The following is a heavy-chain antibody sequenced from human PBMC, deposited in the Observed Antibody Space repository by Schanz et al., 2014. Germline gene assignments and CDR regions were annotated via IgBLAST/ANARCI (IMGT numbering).Heavy chain of an antibody. D-gene: IGHD4-17*01. J-gene: IGHJ4*02. Sequence: QVRLVQSGAELKMPGATVKVSCETSGYTFTNYGVSWVRQAPGQGLEWMGWISPYNGNTKYAEKLEDRVTMTTDISTSTAYMQLRSLTSDDTAVYYCARVVRSDYLSELDFWGQGTQVIVSS. CDR3: ARVVRSDYLSELDF. V-gene: IGHV1-18*01. CDR1: GYTFTNYG. CDR2: ISPYNGNT.